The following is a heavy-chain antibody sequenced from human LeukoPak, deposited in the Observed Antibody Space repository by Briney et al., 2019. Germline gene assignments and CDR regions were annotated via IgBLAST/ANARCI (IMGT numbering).Heavy chain of an antibody. Sequence: GESLQISCQGSGSSFTNYWVAWVRQMPGKGLEWMGIIYPGDSENRYSPSFQGQVTISAAKSISTAYLQWSSLQASDTAMYYCARQIGSGSYGRFDSWGQGTLVTVSS. CDR2: IYPGDSEN. CDR1: GSSFTNYW. CDR3: ARQIGSGSYGRFDS. V-gene: IGHV5-51*01. D-gene: IGHD3-10*01. J-gene: IGHJ5*01.